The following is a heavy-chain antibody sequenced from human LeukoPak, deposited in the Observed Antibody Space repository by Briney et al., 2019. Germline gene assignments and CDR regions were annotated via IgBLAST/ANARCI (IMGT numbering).Heavy chain of an antibody. CDR2: IYACGGT. CDR3: ASTQRGDYFDY. J-gene: IGHJ4*02. V-gene: IGHV3-66*01. D-gene: IGHD2-15*01. Sequence: GGSLRLSCAASGFTVSSNYMSWVRQAPGKGLEWVSVIYACGGTYYADSVKGRFTISRDKSKNTLYLQMNTLRAEDTAVYYCASTQRGDYFDYWGQGTLVTVSS. CDR1: GFTVSSNY.